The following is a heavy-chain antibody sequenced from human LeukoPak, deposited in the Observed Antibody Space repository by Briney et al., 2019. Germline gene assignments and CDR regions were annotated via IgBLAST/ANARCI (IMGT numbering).Heavy chain of an antibody. V-gene: IGHV1-46*01. CDR2: INPSGGST. Sequence: GASVKVSCKASGYTFTGYYMHWVRQAPGQGLEWMGIINPSGGSTSYAQRFQGRVTMTRETSTSTVYMELSNLKSDDTAVYYCARDVASSGYYWDWGQGTLVTVSS. CDR3: ARDVASSGYYWD. J-gene: IGHJ4*02. D-gene: IGHD3-22*01. CDR1: GYTFTGYY.